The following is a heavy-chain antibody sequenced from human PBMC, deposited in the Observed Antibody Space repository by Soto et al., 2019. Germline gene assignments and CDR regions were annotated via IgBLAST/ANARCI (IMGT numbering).Heavy chain of an antibody. CDR1: GYTFTGYY. CDR3: ARDPTHDSSGFYFDY. CDR2: INPNSGGT. Sequence: QVQLVQSGAEVKKPGASVKVSCKASGYTFTGYYMHWVRQAPGQGLEWMGWINPNSGGTNYAQKFQGWVTMTRDTSISTAYMELSRLRSADTAVYYCARDPTHDSSGFYFDYWGQGTLVTVSS. J-gene: IGHJ4*02. D-gene: IGHD3-22*01. V-gene: IGHV1-2*04.